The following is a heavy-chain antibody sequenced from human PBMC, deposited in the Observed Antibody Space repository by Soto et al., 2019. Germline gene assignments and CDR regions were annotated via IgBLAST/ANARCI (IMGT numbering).Heavy chain of an antibody. CDR3: ARGDQELDY. Sequence: SETLSLTCTVSGDSINTYTWTWIRQPPGKGLEWIGYIFSSGSTNYNPSLQSRLTMSVDTSKNLFSLKLNSVTAADTAVYYCARGDQELDYWGQGTLVTVSS. CDR1: GDSINTYT. J-gene: IGHJ4*02. CDR2: IFSSGST. D-gene: IGHD1-26*01. V-gene: IGHV4-59*01.